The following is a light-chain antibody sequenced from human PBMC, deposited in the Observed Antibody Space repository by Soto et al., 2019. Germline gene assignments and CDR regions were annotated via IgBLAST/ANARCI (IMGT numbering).Light chain of an antibody. J-gene: IGKJ5*01. V-gene: IGKV1-39*01. CDR3: QQSYSTPIT. CDR1: QSISSY. CDR2: AAS. Sequence: DVQMTQSPSSLSASVGDRVTITFRASQSISSYLNWYQQEPGKAPKFLIYAASSLQSGVPSRFSGSGSGTDFTLTISSLQPVDFATYYCQQSYSTPITFGQGTRLEIK.